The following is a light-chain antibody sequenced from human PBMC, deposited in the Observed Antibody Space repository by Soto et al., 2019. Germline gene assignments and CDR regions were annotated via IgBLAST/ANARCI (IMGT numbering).Light chain of an antibody. V-gene: IGKV2-30*01. CDR2: KVS. J-gene: IGKJ4*01. Sequence: DVVMTQSPLSLPVTLGQPASISCRSSQSLVYSDGDTYLSWFQQRPGQSPRRLIYKVSNRDSGVPDRFSGSGSGTDFTLKISRVEAEDVGLYYCMQGGHWPLTLGAGTKVDIK. CDR1: QSLVYSDGDTY. CDR3: MQGGHWPLT.